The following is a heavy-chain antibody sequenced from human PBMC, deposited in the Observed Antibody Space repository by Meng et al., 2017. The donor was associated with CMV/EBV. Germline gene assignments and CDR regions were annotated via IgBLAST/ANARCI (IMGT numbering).Heavy chain of an antibody. V-gene: IGHV1-2*02. CDR1: GFTFSDYV. J-gene: IGHJ4*02. CDR2: VNSNNDAT. CDR3: VRSSGWSLFDY. Sequence: FVWSGAEKRKPWDSGMVSCTTSGFTFSDYVIHWVRQAPGQGLELMGWVNSNNDATNYARKFQGRVSMTRDTSISTAHMELSRLMSDDTSVYYCVRSSGWSLFDYWGQGTLVTVSS. D-gene: IGHD6-19*01.